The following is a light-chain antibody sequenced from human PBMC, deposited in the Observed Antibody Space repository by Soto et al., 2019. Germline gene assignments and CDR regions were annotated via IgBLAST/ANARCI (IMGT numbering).Light chain of an antibody. J-gene: IGKJ3*01. CDR1: QSVSSY. V-gene: IGKV3-11*01. CDR2: DAS. CDR3: QQRSNWPRFT. Sequence: EIVLTQSPATLSLSPGERATLSCRASQSVSSYLAWYQQKPGQAPRLLIYDASSRATGIPARFSGSGSGTDITLTISSLEPEDFAVYYCQQRSNWPRFTFGPGTKGDIK.